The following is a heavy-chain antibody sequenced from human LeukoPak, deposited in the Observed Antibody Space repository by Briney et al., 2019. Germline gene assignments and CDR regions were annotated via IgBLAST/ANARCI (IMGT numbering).Heavy chain of an antibody. J-gene: IGHJ4*02. CDR2: KKQDGSEK. CDR3: ARRTHRIQLWEYYFDY. CDR1: GFPFSAYW. Sequence: AGGPLRLSCAPSGFPFSAYWRSWVRRAPGKGRGWVATKKQDGSEKYYVDSVKGRFTISRDNAKNSLYLQMNSLRAEDTAVYYCARRTHRIQLWEYYFDYWGQGTLVTVSS. D-gene: IGHD5-18*01. V-gene: IGHV3-7*05.